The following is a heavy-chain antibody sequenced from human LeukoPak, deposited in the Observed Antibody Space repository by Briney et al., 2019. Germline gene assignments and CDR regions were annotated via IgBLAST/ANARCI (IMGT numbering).Heavy chain of an antibody. CDR1: GYTFTSYY. CDR2: INPSGGST. V-gene: IGHV1-46*01. CDR3: TQTLNVVVPAARPY. J-gene: IGHJ4*02. Sequence: ASVTVSCKASGYTFTSYYMHWVRQAPGQGLEWMGIINPSGGSTSYAQKFQGRVTMTRDTSTSTVYMELSSLRSEDTAVYYCTQTLNVVVPAARPYWGQGTLVTVSS. D-gene: IGHD2-2*01.